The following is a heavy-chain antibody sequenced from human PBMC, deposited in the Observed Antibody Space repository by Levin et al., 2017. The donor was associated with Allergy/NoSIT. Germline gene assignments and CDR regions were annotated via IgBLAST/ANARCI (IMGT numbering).Heavy chain of an antibody. V-gene: IGHV3-30*18. CDR1: GFTFSSYG. D-gene: IGHD3-16*02. Sequence: GESLKISCAASGFTFSSYGMHWVRQAPGKGLEWVAVISYDGSNKYYADSVKGRFTISRDNSKNTLYLQMNSLRAEDTAVYYCAKEDYVWGSYRYTWRYFDYWGQGTLVTVSS. CDR3: AKEDYVWGSYRYTWRYFDY. CDR2: ISYDGSNK. J-gene: IGHJ4*02.